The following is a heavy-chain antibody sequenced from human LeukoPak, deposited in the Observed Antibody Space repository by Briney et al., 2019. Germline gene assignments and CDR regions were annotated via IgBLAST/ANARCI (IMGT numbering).Heavy chain of an antibody. CDR2: INPNSGGT. CDR1: GYTFTGYY. V-gene: IGHV1-2*02. Sequence: ASVKVSCKASGYTFTGYYMHWVRQAPGQGLEWMGWINPNSGGTNYAQKFQGRVTMTRDTSISTAYMELSRLRSDDTAVYYCASVPLYDSSGYYYLNAFDIRGQGTMVTVSS. D-gene: IGHD3-22*01. J-gene: IGHJ3*02. CDR3: ASVPLYDSSGYYYLNAFDI.